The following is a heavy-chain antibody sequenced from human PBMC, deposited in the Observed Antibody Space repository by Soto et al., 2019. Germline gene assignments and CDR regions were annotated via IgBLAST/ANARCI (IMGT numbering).Heavy chain of an antibody. J-gene: IGHJ5*02. CDR1: GGSISSYY. CDR2: IYYSGST. Sequence: ASETLSLTCTVSGGSISSYYWSWIRQPPGKGLEWIGYIYYSGSTNYNPSLKSRVTISVDTSKNQFSLKLSSVTAADTAVYYCARTLQPDWFDPWGQGTLVTVSS. CDR3: ARTLQPDWFDP. V-gene: IGHV4-59*01. D-gene: IGHD2-21*02.